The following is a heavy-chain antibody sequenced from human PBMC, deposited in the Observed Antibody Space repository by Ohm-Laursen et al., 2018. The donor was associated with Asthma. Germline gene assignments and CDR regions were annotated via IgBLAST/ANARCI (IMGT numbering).Heavy chain of an antibody. Sequence: SLRLSCAVSGFTFSHYGIHWVRQAPGKGLEWVTFISYDGNNENYLDSVKGRFTISRDNSKNTVYLQMNSLRAEDTALYYCAKGQGSTIFGVVIHWGQGTTVTVSS. CDR3: AKGQGSTIFGVVIH. CDR2: ISYDGNNE. D-gene: IGHD3-3*01. CDR1: GFTFSHYG. J-gene: IGHJ6*02. V-gene: IGHV3-30*18.